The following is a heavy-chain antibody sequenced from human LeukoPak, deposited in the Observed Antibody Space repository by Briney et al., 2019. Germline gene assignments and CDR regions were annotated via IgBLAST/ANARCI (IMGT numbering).Heavy chain of an antibody. V-gene: IGHV3-11*01. Sequence: GGSLRLSCAASGFTFSDYYMSWIRQAPGKGLEWVSYISSSGSTIYYADSVKGRFTISRDNAKNSLYLQMNSLRAEDTAVYYCARSLMNSVRPYYYYYYGTDVWGQGTTVTVSS. D-gene: IGHD1-7*01. J-gene: IGHJ6*02. CDR1: GFTFSDYY. CDR3: ARSLMNSVRPYYYYYYGTDV. CDR2: ISSSGSTI.